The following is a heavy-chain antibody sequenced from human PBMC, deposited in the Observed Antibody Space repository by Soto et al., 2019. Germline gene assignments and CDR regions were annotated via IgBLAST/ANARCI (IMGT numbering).Heavy chain of an antibody. CDR3: ARGRAGISYY. D-gene: IGHD6-19*01. J-gene: IGHJ4*02. CDR2: IIPILGLA. Sequence: QVQLVQSGAEVKKPGSSVKVSCKASGGTFSSYTISWVRQAPGQGLEWMGRIIPILGLANYAQKFQGRVTITADKTTTRAYRELSSMRSEHTAVYYCARGRAGISYYWGEGSLVTVSS. V-gene: IGHV1-69*02. CDR1: GGTFSSYT.